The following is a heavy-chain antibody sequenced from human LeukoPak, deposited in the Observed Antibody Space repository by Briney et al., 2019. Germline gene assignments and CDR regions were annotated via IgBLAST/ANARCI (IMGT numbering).Heavy chain of an antibody. CDR3: ARVKYSSGVFDY. CDR2: ISSNGGST. Sequence: GGSLRLSCAASGFTFSSYAMHWVRQAPGKGLEYVSAISSNGGSTYYANSVKGRFTISRDNSKNTLYLQMGSLRAEDMAVYYCARVKYSSGVFDYWGLGTLVTVTS. CDR1: GFTFSSYA. D-gene: IGHD6-19*01. V-gene: IGHV3-64*01. J-gene: IGHJ4*02.